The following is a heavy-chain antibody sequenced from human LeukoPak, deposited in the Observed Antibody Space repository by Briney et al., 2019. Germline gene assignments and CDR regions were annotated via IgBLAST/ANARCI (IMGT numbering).Heavy chain of an antibody. CDR1: GYSFTSYW. V-gene: IGHV5-51*01. J-gene: IGHJ4*02. CDR2: IYPGDSDT. D-gene: IGHD2-15*01. Sequence: GESLKISCKGSGYSFTSYWVGWVRQMPGKGLEWMGIIYPGDSDTRYSPSFQGQVTISADKSISTAYLQWSSLKASDTAMYYCARREWWEPYYFDYWGQGTLVTVSS. CDR3: ARREWWEPYYFDY.